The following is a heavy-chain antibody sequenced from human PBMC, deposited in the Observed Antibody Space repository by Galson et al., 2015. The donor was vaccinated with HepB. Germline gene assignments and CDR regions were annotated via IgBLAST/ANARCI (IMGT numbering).Heavy chain of an antibody. CDR2: LSWNSATI. J-gene: IGHJ6*02. CDR3: AKDMDTNLFRRVIISHYPYGMDV. CDR1: GFTFADYA. V-gene: IGHV3-9*01. Sequence: SLRLSCAASGFTFADYAMHWVRQAPGKGLEWVSGLSWNSATIGYADSVKGRFTISRDNAKNSLYLEMNSLRAEDTALYFCAKDMDTNLFRRVIISHYPYGMDVWGPGTTVTVSS. D-gene: IGHD3-9*01.